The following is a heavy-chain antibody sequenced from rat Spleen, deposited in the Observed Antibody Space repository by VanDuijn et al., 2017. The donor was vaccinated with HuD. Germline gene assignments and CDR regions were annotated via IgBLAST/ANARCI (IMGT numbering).Heavy chain of an antibody. CDR3: ARGAGVDY. V-gene: IGHV5S23*01. CDR1: GFTFSNYG. Sequence: EVQLVESGGGLAQPGNSLKLSCAASGFTFSNYGMAWVRQAPKKGLEWVAYISYDGGSTYYRDSVKGRFTISRDNAKSTLYLQMDSLRSEDTATYYCARGAGVDYWGQGVMVTVSS. J-gene: IGHJ2*01. D-gene: IGHD1-1*01. CDR2: ISYDGGST.